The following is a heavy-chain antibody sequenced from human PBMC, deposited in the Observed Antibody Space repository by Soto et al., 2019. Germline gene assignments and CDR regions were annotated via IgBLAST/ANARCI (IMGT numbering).Heavy chain of an antibody. CDR3: ARKGGAYSSSSEDHYYYGMDV. CDR1: GSTFTSYA. D-gene: IGHD6-6*01. Sequence: GASVKVSCKASGSTFTSYAISWVRQPPGQGLEWMGGIIPIFGTANYAQKFQGRVTITADESTSTAYMELSSLRSEDKAMYYCARKGGAYSSSSEDHYYYGMDVWGQGTTVTVSS. V-gene: IGHV1-69*13. CDR2: IIPIFGTA. J-gene: IGHJ6*02.